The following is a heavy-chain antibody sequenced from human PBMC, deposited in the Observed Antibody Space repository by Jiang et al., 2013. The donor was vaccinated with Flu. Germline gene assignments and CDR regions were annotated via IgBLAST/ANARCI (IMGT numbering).Heavy chain of an antibody. CDR1: GFTFKNYD. J-gene: IGHJ6*02. CDR2: VDTAGDT. D-gene: IGHD1-1*01. V-gene: IGHV3-13*01. Sequence: QLVESGGGLVQPGGSLRLSCVASGFTFKNYDMHWVRQAPGRGLEWVSAVDTAGDTYYPDSVKGRFTISRENAKSSFYLQMNSLRAGDTAIYYCVREVAGRSDYYGLDVWGQGTTVTVSS. CDR3: VREVAGRSDYYGLDV.